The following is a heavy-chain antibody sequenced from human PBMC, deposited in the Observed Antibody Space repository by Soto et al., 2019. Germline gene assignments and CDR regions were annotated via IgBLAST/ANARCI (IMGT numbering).Heavy chain of an antibody. J-gene: IGHJ5*02. CDR3: ARVGPYDSGSYMLRYNRFDP. D-gene: IGHD3-10*01. CDR1: GFSVSTSH. CDR2: IYSGGAT. V-gene: IGHV3-53*01. Sequence: PGGSLRLSCAAAGFSVSTSHMNWVRQTPGKGLEWVSVIYSGGATYYAASVKGRFTISRDKSKNTVYLQMNSLRAEDTAVYYCARVGPYDSGSYMLRYNRFDPWGQGTLVTVSS.